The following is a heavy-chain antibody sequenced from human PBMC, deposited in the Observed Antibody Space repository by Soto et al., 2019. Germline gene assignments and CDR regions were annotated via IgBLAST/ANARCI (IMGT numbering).Heavy chain of an antibody. CDR3: AKAAGGSSRGPPER. J-gene: IGHJ4*02. CDR1: GFTFSHYA. D-gene: IGHD1-26*01. V-gene: IGHV3-30*18. Sequence: QPQLVESGGGVVQPGRSLRLSCVVSGFTFSHYAMHWVRQAPGKGLEWVTSIQFDGSTKYYADSVKGRFTISRDNSXNTLFLQTDSLRVEDTAVYYCAKAAGGSSRGPPERWGQGTLVTVSS. CDR2: IQFDGSTK.